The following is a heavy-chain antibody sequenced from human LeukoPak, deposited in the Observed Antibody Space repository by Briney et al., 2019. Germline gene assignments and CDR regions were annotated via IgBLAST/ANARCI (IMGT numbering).Heavy chain of an antibody. CDR3: ASNLWFGELSYYYYMDV. D-gene: IGHD3-10*01. J-gene: IGHJ6*03. CDR2: INAGNGNT. V-gene: IGHV1-3*03. CDR1: GYTFTSYA. Sequence: ASVKVSCKASGYTFTSYAMHWVRQAPGQRLEWMGWINAGNGNTKYSQEFQGRVTITRDTSASTAYMELSSLRSEDMAVYYCASNLWFGELSYYYYMDVWGKGTTVTVSS.